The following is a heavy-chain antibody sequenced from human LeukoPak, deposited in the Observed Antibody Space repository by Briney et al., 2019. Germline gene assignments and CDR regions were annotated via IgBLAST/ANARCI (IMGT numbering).Heavy chain of an antibody. CDR2: ISGSGGST. D-gene: IGHD3-22*01. CDR1: GFTFSSYA. V-gene: IGHV3-23*01. CDR3: AKGDYDSSGYAFDY. J-gene: IGHJ4*02. Sequence: GGSLRLSCAASGFTFSSYAMSWVRQAPGKGLEWVTAISGSGGSTYYADSVKGRFTISRDNSKNTLYLQMNSLRAEDTAVYYCAKGDYDSSGYAFDYWGQGTLVTVSS.